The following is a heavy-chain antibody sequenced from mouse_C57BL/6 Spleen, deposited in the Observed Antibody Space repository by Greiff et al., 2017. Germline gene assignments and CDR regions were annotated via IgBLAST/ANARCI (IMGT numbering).Heavy chain of an antibody. CDR2: IWSGGST. Sequence: VHLVESGPGLVQPSQSLSITCTVSGFSLTSYGVHWVRQSPGKGLEWLGVIWSGGSTDYNTAFISRLSISKDNSKSQGFFKMNSLPVDDTAIDYCARNYDYLDYWGQGTTLTVSS. J-gene: IGHJ2*01. V-gene: IGHV2-2*01. D-gene: IGHD2-12*01. CDR3: ARNYDYLDY. CDR1: GFSLTSYG.